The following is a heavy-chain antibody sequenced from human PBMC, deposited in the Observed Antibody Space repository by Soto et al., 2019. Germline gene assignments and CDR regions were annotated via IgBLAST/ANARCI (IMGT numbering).Heavy chain of an antibody. J-gene: IGHJ4*02. D-gene: IGHD4-17*01. CDR3: ARDFDADSRTDFDY. Sequence: QVLLVESGGGLVKPGGSLRLSCATSGFIFSDYYMHWIRQAPGKGLEWISYISGNGRIIQYADSAKGRFTISRDNAQNSLCLRMNSLRAEDTALYFCARDFDADSRTDFDYWGQGTLVTVSS. CDR1: GFIFSDYY. V-gene: IGHV3-11*01. CDR2: ISGNGRII.